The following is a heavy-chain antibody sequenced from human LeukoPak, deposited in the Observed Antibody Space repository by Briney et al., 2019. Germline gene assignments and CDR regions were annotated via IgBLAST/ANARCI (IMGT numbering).Heavy chain of an antibody. CDR3: ASSKYYDFWTGRFDY. V-gene: IGHV3-20*04. CDR2: INWNGGST. D-gene: IGHD3-3*01. J-gene: IGHJ4*02. CDR1: GFTFDDYG. Sequence: GGSLRLSCAASGFTFDDYGMSWVRQAPGKGLEWDSGINWNGGSTGYADSVKGRFTISRDNAKNSLYLQMNSLRAEDTALYYCASSKYYDFWTGRFDYWGPGTLVTVSS.